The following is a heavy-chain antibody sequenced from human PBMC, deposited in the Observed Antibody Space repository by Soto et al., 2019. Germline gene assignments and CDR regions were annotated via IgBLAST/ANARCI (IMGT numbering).Heavy chain of an antibody. J-gene: IGHJ4*02. CDR3: GKNYYGSGSHIPGIFDY. CDR1: GFTFSSYA. V-gene: IGHV3-23*01. Sequence: EVQLLESGGGLVQPGGSLRLSCAASGFTFSSYAMSWVRQAPGKGLEWVSAISGSGGSTYYADSVKGRFTISRDNSKNTLYLQMNSLRAEDTAVYYCGKNYYGSGSHIPGIFDYWGQGTLVTVSS. CDR2: ISGSGGST. D-gene: IGHD3-10*01.